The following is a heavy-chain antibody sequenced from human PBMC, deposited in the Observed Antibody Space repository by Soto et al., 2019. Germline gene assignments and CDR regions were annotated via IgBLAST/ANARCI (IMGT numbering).Heavy chain of an antibody. Sequence: ASVKVSCKASGYSFTSYGISWVRQAPGQGLEWMGWISAYNGNTNYAQRFQGRVTITTDKSTTTAYMELSSLRSEDTAVYYCARSAVTTLNNWFDPWGQGTLVTVSS. CDR3: ARSAVTTLNNWFDP. V-gene: IGHV1-18*01. CDR2: ISAYNGNT. D-gene: IGHD4-17*01. J-gene: IGHJ5*02. CDR1: GYSFTSYG.